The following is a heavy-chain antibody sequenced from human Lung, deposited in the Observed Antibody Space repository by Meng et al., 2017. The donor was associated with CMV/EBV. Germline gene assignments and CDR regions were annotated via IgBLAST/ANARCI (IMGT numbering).Heavy chain of an antibody. Sequence: ASVKVSCKASGYTFTGYYMHWVRQAPGQGLEWMGWINPSSGGTNYAQKFQGRVTMTRDTSISTAYMELSRLRSDDTAVYYCARDPPPDPGIAVAGFFDPWGHGNXV. CDR3: ARDPPPDPGIAVAGFFDP. V-gene: IGHV1-2*02. D-gene: IGHD6-19*01. CDR1: GYTFTGYY. CDR2: INPSSGGT. J-gene: IGHJ5*02.